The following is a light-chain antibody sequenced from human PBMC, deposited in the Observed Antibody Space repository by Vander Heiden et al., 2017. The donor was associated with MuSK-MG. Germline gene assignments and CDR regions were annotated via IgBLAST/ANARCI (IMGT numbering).Light chain of an antibody. V-gene: IGLV3-21*04. CDR2: YDS. CDR1: KLGRNS. J-gene: IGLJ2*01. Sequence: SYVLTQPPSVSVAPGKTARITCGGNKLGRNSVHWYQQKPGQAPVLVIYYDSDRPSGIPERFSGSNSGNTATLTISRVEAGDEADYYCQVWDSSSDHPVFGGGTKLTVL. CDR3: QVWDSSSDHPV.